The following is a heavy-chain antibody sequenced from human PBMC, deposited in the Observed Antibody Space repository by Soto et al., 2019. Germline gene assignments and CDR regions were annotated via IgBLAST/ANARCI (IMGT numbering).Heavy chain of an antibody. J-gene: IGHJ6*02. CDR3: ARDHYDILTGYAPYYYGMDV. CDR1: GFTFANYW. CDR2: IKSDGSRT. D-gene: IGHD3-9*01. V-gene: IGHV3-74*01. Sequence: PGGSLRLSCAASGFTFANYWMHWVRQAPGKGLVWVSRIKSDGSRTNYADFVAGRFTISRDNARNTLYLQMNSLRVEDTAVYYCARDHYDILTGYAPYYYGMDVWGQGTTVTVSS.